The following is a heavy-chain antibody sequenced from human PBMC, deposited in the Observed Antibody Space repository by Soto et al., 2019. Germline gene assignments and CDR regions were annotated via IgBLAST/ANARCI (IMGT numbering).Heavy chain of an antibody. CDR2: IDPSDSYT. V-gene: IGHV5-10-1*01. D-gene: IGHD1-1*01. CDR1: GYSFPSYW. CDR3: ASTGCYWNDRRGDDY. J-gene: IGHJ4*02. Sequence: EVQLVQSGAEVKKPGESLRISCKGSGYSFPSYWISWVRQMPGKGLEWMGRIDPSDSYTNYSPSFQGHVTISADKSISTADPQWSSLKASDTAMYYCASTGCYWNDRRGDDYWGQGTLVTVSS.